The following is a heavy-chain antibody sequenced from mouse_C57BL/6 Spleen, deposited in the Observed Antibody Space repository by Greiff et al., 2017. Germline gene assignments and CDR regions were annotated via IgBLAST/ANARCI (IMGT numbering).Heavy chain of an antibody. CDR1: GFNIKNTY. CDR3: ASYGKLRCYAMDY. CDR2: IDPANGNT. J-gene: IGHJ4*01. Sequence: EVQLQQSVAELVRPGASVKLSCTASGFNIKNTYMHWVKQRPEQGLEWIGRIDPANGNTKYAPKFQGKATITAATSSNTAYMQLSSLTSEDPAIYYCASYGKLRCYAMDYWGQGTSVTVSA. D-gene: IGHD1-1*01. V-gene: IGHV14-3*01.